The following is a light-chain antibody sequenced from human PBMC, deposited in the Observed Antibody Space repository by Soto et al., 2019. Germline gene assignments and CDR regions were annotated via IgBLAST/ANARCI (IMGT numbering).Light chain of an antibody. CDR2: DVN. J-gene: IGLJ2*01. V-gene: IGLV2-14*03. CDR3: SSHSSSSTLVV. Sequence: QSVRTQPASRSRSPGQSITISCTGTSSDVGGYNYVSWYRQHPGKAPKLMIYDVNNRPSGVSNRFSGSKSGNTASLTISGLQAEDEAYYYCSSHSSSSTLVVFGGGTKLTFL. CDR1: SSDVGGYNY.